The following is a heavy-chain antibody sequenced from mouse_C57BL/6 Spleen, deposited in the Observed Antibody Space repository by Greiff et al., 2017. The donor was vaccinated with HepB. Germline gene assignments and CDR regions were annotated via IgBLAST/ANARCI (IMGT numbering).Heavy chain of an antibody. CDR3: ARDNDGYYVDY. J-gene: IGHJ2*01. V-gene: IGHV1-82*01. Sequence: VQLQQSGPELVKPGASVKISCKASGYAFSSSWMNWVKQRPGKGLEWIGRIYPGDGDTNYNGKFKGKATLTADKSSSTAYMQLSSLTSEDSAVYFCARDNDGYYVDYWGQGTTLTVSS. CDR2: IYPGDGDT. D-gene: IGHD2-3*01. CDR1: GYAFSSSW.